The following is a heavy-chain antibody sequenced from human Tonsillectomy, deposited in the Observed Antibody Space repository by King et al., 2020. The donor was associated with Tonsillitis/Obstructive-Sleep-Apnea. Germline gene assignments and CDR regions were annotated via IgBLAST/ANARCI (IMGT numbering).Heavy chain of an antibody. CDR2: INHSGST. V-gene: IGHV4-34*01. CDR1: GGSFSGYY. J-gene: IGHJ6*03. CDR3: ARGRKGSWGSGSSPIYYYYYMDV. Sequence: VQLQQGGAGLLKPSETLSLTCAVYGGSFSGYYWSWIRQPPGKGLEWIGEINHSGSTNYNPSLKSRVTISVDTSKNQFSLKLSSVTAADTAVYYCARGRKGSWGSGSSPIYYYYYMDVWGTGTTVTVSS. D-gene: IGHD3-10*01.